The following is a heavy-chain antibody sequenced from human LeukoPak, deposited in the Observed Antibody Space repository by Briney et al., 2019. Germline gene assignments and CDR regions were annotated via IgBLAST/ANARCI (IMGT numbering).Heavy chain of an antibody. CDR1: GFTFSSYA. V-gene: IGHV3-30-3*01. CDR3: ARDVTPRY. Sequence: PGRSLRLSCAASGFTFSSYAMHWVRQAPGKGLEWVAVISYDGSNKYYADSVKGRFTISRDNSKNTPYLQMNSLRAEDTAVYYCARDVTPRYWGQGTLVTVSS. J-gene: IGHJ4*02. CDR2: ISYDGSNK.